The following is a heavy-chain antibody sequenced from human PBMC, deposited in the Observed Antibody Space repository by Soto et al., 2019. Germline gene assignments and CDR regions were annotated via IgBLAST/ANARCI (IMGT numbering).Heavy chain of an antibody. D-gene: IGHD1-7*01. Sequence: SETLSLTCTVSGGSISSSSYYWGWIRQPPGKGLEWIGYIYYSGSTYYNPSLKSRVTISVDTSKNQFSLKLSSVTAADTAAYYCARTESGTFDPWGQGTLVTVSS. CDR2: IYYSGST. V-gene: IGHV4-39*07. J-gene: IGHJ5*02. CDR3: ARTESGTFDP. CDR1: GGSISSSSYY.